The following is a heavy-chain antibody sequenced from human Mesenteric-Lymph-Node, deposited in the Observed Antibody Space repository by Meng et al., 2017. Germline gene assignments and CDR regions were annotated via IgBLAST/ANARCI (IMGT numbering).Heavy chain of an antibody. CDR3: ARGVDTAMAPCDY. CDR2: ISGSSRT. CDR1: RFTSTNCA. D-gene: IGHD5-18*01. J-gene: IGHJ4*02. Sequence: GGSLRLSCAAFRFTSTNCATAWARQAPGKGLEWVSVISGSSRTYYADSVKGRFTISRDNSKNTLYLQMNSLRAEDTAVYYCARGVDTAMAPCDYWGRGTLVTVSS. V-gene: IGHV3-23*01.